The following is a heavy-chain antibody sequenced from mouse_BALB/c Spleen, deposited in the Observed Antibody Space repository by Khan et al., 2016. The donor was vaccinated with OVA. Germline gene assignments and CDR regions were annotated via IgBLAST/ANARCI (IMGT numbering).Heavy chain of an antibody. Sequence: QVQLQQSGAELARPGASVKLSCKASGYSFTDYYINWVKQRTGQGLEWIGEISPGSGDTYYTEKFKGKATLTADKSSSTAYMQRSSLTSEASAGYFCARRNYFGYTVAYWGQGTLVTVSA. CDR3: ARRNYFGYTVAY. J-gene: IGHJ3*01. D-gene: IGHD1-2*01. CDR2: ISPGSGDT. V-gene: IGHV1-77*01. CDR1: GYSFTDYY.